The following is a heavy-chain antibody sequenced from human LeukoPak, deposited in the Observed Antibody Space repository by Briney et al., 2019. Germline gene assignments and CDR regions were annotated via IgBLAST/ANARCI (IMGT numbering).Heavy chain of an antibody. CDR3: AKGLDYDSSGYYSY. J-gene: IGHJ4*02. Sequence: GGSLRLSCAASGFTSDDYAMHWVRQAPGKGLEWVSGISWNSGSIGYADSVKGRFTISRDNAKNSLYLQMNSLRAEDTALYYCAKGLDYDSSGYYSYWGQGTLVTVSS. CDR2: ISWNSGSI. CDR1: GFTSDDYA. V-gene: IGHV3-9*02. D-gene: IGHD3-22*01.